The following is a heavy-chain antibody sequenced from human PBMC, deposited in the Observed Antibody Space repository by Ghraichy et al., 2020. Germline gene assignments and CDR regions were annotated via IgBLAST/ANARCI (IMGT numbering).Heavy chain of an antibody. CDR2: INPSGGST. CDR3: ARDSVLLTGYFDAFDI. D-gene: IGHD3-9*01. Sequence: ASVKVSCKASGYTFTSSYMHWVRQAPGQGLEWMGIINPSGGSTSYAQKFQGRVTMTRDTSTSTVYMELSSLRSEDTAVYYCARDSVLLTGYFDAFDIWGQGTMVTVSS. CDR1: GYTFTSSY. J-gene: IGHJ3*02. V-gene: IGHV1-46*01.